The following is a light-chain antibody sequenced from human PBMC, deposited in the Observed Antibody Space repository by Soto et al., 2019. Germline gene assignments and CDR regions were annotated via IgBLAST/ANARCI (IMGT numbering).Light chain of an antibody. CDR1: SGSVSTNYY. V-gene: IGLV8-61*01. J-gene: IGLJ3*02. CDR2: STN. CDR3: VLYMGSGIWV. Sequence: QTVVTQEPSFSVSPGGTVTLTCGLSSGSVSTNYYPSWYQQTPGQAPRTLIYSTNTRSSGVPDRFPGSILGNKAALTITGAQADDESDYYCVLYMGSGIWVFGGGTKLTVL.